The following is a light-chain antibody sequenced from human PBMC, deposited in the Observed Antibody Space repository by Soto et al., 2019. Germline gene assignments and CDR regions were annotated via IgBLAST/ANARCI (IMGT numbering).Light chain of an antibody. Sequence: DIPMTQSPSSLSASVGDRVTITCRASQRISNYLNWYQQKPGKAPRVLIYGATTLQSGVPSRFSGSGSGTDFVLTISNLQPEDFATYYCQQSYNTLTFAGGTKVEIK. CDR2: GAT. J-gene: IGKJ4*01. CDR1: QRISNY. V-gene: IGKV1-39*01. CDR3: QQSYNTLT.